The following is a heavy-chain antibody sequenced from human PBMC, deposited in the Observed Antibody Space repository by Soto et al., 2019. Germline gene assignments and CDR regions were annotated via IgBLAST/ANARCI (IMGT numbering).Heavy chain of an antibody. CDR2: IYYSGTT. CDR3: ARQPRRITIFGVLIPDVDY. Sequence: QLQLQESGPGLVKPSETLSLTCTVSGGSIRSSGFYWGWIRQPPGKGLEWIGNIYYSGTTYYNPSLKSRITISVDTSKSQFSLNLNSVTAADTAVYYCARQPRRITIFGVLIPDVDYWGQGTLVTVSS. CDR1: GGSIRSSGFY. J-gene: IGHJ4*02. D-gene: IGHD3-3*01. V-gene: IGHV4-39*01.